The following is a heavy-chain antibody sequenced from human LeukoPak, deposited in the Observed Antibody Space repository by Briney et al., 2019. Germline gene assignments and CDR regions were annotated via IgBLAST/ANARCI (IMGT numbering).Heavy chain of an antibody. CDR1: GFTFSSYA. Sequence: EGSLRLSCAASGFTFSSYAMSWVRQAPGKGLEWVSAISGSGSSTYYADSVKGRFTISRDNSKNTLYLQMNSLRAEDTAVYYCAKPSLIVGATVGFDYWGQGTLVTVSP. V-gene: IGHV3-23*01. J-gene: IGHJ4*02. CDR3: AKPSLIVGATVGFDY. D-gene: IGHD1-26*01. CDR2: ISGSGSST.